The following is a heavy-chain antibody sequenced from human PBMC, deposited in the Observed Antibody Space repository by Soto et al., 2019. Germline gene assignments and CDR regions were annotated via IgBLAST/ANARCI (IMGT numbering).Heavy chain of an antibody. V-gene: IGHV4-31*03. Sequence: TSETLFLTCTVSGGSISSGGYYWSWIRQHPGKGLEWIGYIYYSGSTYYNPSLKSRVTISVDTSKNQFSLKLSSVTAADTAVYYCARGGIRRYCSGGSCYSGFDYWGQGTLVTVSS. J-gene: IGHJ4*02. CDR3: ARGGIRRYCSGGSCYSGFDY. CDR1: GGSISSGGYY. CDR2: IYYSGST. D-gene: IGHD2-15*01.